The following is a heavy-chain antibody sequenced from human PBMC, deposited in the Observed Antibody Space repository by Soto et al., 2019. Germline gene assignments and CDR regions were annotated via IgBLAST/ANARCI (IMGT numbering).Heavy chain of an antibody. CDR2: ISYDGRNK. D-gene: IGHD2-21*01. CDR3: AREMSHSSFPYFDY. J-gene: IGHJ4*02. Sequence: QVQLVESGGGVVQPGRSLRLSCAASGFTFSNYAMHWFRQAPGKGLEWVAVISYDGRNKYYADSVKGRFTISRDNSKNTMYLQMNILRAEDTVVYYCAREMSHSSFPYFDYWGQGTLVTVSS. CDR1: GFTFSNYA. V-gene: IGHV3-30-3*01.